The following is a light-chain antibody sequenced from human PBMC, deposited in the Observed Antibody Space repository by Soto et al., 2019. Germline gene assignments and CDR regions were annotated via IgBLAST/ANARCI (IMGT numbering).Light chain of an antibody. V-gene: IGKV3-11*01. CDR3: LQRYNWPLT. CDR2: DAS. CDR1: QSVSTY. J-gene: IGKJ4*01. Sequence: EIVLTQSPATLSLSPGERATLSCRASQSVSTYLAWYQQKPGQAPRLLIYDASKMATGIPARFSGSGSGTDFTLTISSLEPEDFAVYYCLQRYNWPLTFGGGTKVDIK.